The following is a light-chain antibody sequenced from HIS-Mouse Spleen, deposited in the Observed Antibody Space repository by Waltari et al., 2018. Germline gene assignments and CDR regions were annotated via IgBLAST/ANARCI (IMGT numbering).Light chain of an antibody. CDR2: LAS. CDR1: QSVLYSSNNKNY. J-gene: IGKJ2*01. CDR3: QQYYSTPPYT. V-gene: IGKV4-1*01. Sequence: DIVMTQSPDSLAVSLGERATIKCKSSQSVLYSSNNKNYLAWYQQKPGQPPKLLIYLASTRESEVPDRFSGSGSGTDFALTISSLQAGDVAVYYCQQYYSTPPYTFGQGTKLEIK.